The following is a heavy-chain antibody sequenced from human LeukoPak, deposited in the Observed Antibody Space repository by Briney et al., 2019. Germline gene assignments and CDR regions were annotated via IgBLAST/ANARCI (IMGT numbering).Heavy chain of an antibody. CDR2: INWNGGST. CDR1: GFTSDDYG. CDR3: VRDYNWGFDY. Sequence: GGSLRLSCAASGFTSDDYGMRCVPQAPAQGLEWVSGINWNGGSTGYADSVKGRFTISRDNSKNNVYLQMYSLRVEDTSIYYCVRDYNWGFDYWGQGTVVTVSS. J-gene: IGHJ4*02. D-gene: IGHD1-1*01. V-gene: IGHV3-20*04.